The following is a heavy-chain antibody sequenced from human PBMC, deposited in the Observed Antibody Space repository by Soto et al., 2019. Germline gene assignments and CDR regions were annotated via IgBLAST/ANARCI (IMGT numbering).Heavy chain of an antibody. J-gene: IGHJ5*02. CDR1: GGSFSGYY. D-gene: IGHD6-13*01. CDR2: INHSGST. CDR3: ARGFIAAAGSITRWFDP. Sequence: SETLSLTCAVYGGSFSGYYWSWIRQPPGKGLEWIGEINHSGSTNYNPSLKSRVTISVDASKNQFSLKLSSVTAADTAVYYCARGFIAAAGSITRWFDPWGQGTLVTVSA. V-gene: IGHV4-34*01.